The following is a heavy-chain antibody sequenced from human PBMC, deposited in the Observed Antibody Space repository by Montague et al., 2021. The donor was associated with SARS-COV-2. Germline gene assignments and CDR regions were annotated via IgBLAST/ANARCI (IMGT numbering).Heavy chain of an antibody. Sequence: SETLSLTCTVSGDSTSCPNCYWGWIRQAPVKGLDWIGTIYNSGTTYYKPSLKSRLTISIDTSKNQFSLKLTSVTAADTAVYYCARHRNYGDHSLDNWFHPWGQGTLVTVSS. CDR1: GDSTSCPNCY. D-gene: IGHD4-17*01. V-gene: IGHV4-39*01. CDR2: IYNSGTT. CDR3: ARHRNYGDHSLDNWFHP. J-gene: IGHJ5*02.